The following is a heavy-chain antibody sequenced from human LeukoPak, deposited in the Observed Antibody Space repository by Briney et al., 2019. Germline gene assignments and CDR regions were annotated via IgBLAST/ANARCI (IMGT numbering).Heavy chain of an antibody. J-gene: IGHJ4*02. V-gene: IGHV4-34*01. CDR2: INHSGINHSGST. Sequence: SETLSLTCAVYGGSFSGYYWSWIRQPSGKGLEWTGEINHSGINHSGSTNYNPSLKSRVTISVDTSKNQFSLKLSSVTAADAAVYYCASQMAGSSSQNWGQGTLVTVSS. D-gene: IGHD6-6*01. CDR3: ASQMAGSSSQN. CDR1: GGSFSGYY.